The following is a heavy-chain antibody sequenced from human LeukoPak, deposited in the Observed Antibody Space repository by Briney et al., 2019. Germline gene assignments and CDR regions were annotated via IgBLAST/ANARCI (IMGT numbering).Heavy chain of an antibody. Sequence: GGSLRLSCAAPGFTFSSYAMSWVRQAPGKGLEWVSAISGSGGSTYYADSVKGRFTISRDNSKNTLYLQMNSLRAEDTAAYYCAKETMVRGVIDYWGQGTLVTVSS. V-gene: IGHV3-23*01. J-gene: IGHJ4*02. CDR1: GFTFSSYA. D-gene: IGHD3-10*01. CDR3: AKETMVRGVIDY. CDR2: ISGSGGST.